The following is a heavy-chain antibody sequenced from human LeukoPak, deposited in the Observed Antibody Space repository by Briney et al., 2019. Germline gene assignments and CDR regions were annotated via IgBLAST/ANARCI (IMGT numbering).Heavy chain of an antibody. V-gene: IGHV3-23*01. J-gene: IGHJ4*02. CDR2: ISGSGGST. CDR1: GFTFSSYA. Sequence: GGSLRLSCAASGFTFSSYAMSWVRQAPGKGLEWVSAISGSGGSTYCADSVKGRFTISRDNSKNTLYLQMNSLRAEDTAVYYCAQVTYYYGSGSGYYFDYWGQGTLVTVSS. D-gene: IGHD3-10*01. CDR3: AQVTYYYGSGSGYYFDY.